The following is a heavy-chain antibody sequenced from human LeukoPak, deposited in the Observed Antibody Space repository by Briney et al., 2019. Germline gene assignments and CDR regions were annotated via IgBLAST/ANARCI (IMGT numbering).Heavy chain of an antibody. J-gene: IGHJ4*02. V-gene: IGHV5-51*01. Sequence: GESLKISCKGSGYTFTTYWIVWVRQTPGKGLEWMGLIYPGDSDTRYSPSFQGQVTISADKSINTAYLQWSSLKASDSAMYYCARSMGDDSTSWYFVNWGQGTWSPSPQ. D-gene: IGHD6-13*01. CDR1: GYTFTTYW. CDR3: ARSMGDDSTSWYFVN. CDR2: IYPGDSDT.